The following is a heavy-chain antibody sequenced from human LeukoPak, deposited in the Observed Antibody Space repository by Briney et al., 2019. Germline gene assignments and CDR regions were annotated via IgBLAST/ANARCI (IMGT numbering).Heavy chain of an antibody. Sequence: SETLSLTCTVSGGSISSSSYYWGWIRQPPGKGLEWIGSIYYSGSTYYNPSLKSRVTISVDTSKNQFSLKLSSVTAADTAVYYCARAPIFFDYWGQGNLVAVSS. V-gene: IGHV4-39*07. J-gene: IGHJ4*02. CDR1: GGSISSSSYY. CDR3: ARAPIFFDY. CDR2: IYYSGST.